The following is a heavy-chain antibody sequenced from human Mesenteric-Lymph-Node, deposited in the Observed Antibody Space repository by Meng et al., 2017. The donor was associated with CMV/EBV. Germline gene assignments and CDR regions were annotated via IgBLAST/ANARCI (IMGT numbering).Heavy chain of an antibody. CDR3: AKSRATIAVWCAFDI. V-gene: IGHV3-30*02. D-gene: IGHD4/OR15-4a*01. CDR1: GFTFSSYG. CDR2: IRYDGSNK. J-gene: IGHJ3*02. Sequence: GESLKISCAASGFTFSSYGMHWVRQAPGKGLEWVAFIRYDGSNKYYADSVKGRFTISRDNSKNTLYLQMNSLRAEDTAVYYCAKSRATIAVWCAFDIWGQGTMVTVSS.